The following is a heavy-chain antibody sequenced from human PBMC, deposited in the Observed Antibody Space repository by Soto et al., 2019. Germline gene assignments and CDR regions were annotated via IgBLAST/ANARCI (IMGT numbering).Heavy chain of an antibody. Sequence: SETLSLTCTVSGGSISSSSYYWGWIRQPPGKGLEWIGSIYYSGSTYYNPSLKSRVTISVDTSKNQFSLKLSSVTAADTAVYYCARRKNGTLTGYYPYGMDVWGQGTTVT. CDR3: ARRKNGTLTGYYPYGMDV. CDR1: GGSISSSSYY. CDR2: IYYSGST. D-gene: IGHD3-9*01. V-gene: IGHV4-39*01. J-gene: IGHJ6*02.